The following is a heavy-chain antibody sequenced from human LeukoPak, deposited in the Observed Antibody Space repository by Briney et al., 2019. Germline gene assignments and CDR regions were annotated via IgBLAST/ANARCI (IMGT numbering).Heavy chain of an antibody. D-gene: IGHD3-9*01. CDR2: ISSSGSTI. Sequence: GGSLRLSCAASGFTFSSYEMNWVRQAPGKGLEWVSYISSSGSTIYYADSVKGRFTISRDNATNSLYLQMNSLRAEDTAVYYCARDQYLDWLLWIDYWGQGTLVTVSS. CDR3: ARDQYLDWLLWIDY. V-gene: IGHV3-48*03. CDR1: GFTFSSYE. J-gene: IGHJ4*02.